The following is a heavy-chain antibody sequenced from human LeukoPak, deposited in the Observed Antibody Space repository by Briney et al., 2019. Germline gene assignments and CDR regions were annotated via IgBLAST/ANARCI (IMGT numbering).Heavy chain of an antibody. CDR2: ISSSGSTT. Sequence: GGSLRLSCAASGFTFSSYSMNWVRQAPGKGLKGVSHISSSGSTTSYAASVRGGLTISRDNAKTSLYLQMNSLRAEETAVYYCARGTDYDILTGYYRGNYFDYWGQGTLVTVSS. V-gene: IGHV3-48*04. CDR1: GFTFSSYS. D-gene: IGHD3-9*01. CDR3: ARGTDYDILTGYYRGNYFDY. J-gene: IGHJ4*02.